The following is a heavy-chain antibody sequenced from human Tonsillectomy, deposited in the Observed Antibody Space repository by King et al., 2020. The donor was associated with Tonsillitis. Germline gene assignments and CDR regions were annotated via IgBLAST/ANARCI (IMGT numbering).Heavy chain of an antibody. CDR3: TRPSQTGNNDY. CDR2: IRSKANSYAT. V-gene: IGHV3-73*01. D-gene: IGHD1-1*01. J-gene: IGHJ4*02. Sequence: VQLVESGGGLVQPGGSLKLSCAASGFTFSGSAIHWVRQASGKGLEWVGRIRSKANSYATAYAASLKGRFTISRDDSKNTAYQQMNSLKTEDTAVYYCTRPSQTGNNDYWGQGTLVTVSS. CDR1: GFTFSGSA.